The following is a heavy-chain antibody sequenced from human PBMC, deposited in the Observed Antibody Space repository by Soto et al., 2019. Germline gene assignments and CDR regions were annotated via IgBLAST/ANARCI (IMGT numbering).Heavy chain of an antibody. CDR2: TNPYSGNT. J-gene: IGHJ3*01. V-gene: IGHV1-18*01. D-gene: IGHD6-13*01. Sequence: ASVKVSCKGVGYTFSSSGVNWLRQAPGQGLEWMGWTNPYSGNTNYAKKVQGRVTLTTDTSTNTAYMELRSLRSDDTAIYYCAQGGTSWYYVFDFWGHGTMVTVSS. CDR3: AQGGTSWYYVFDF. CDR1: GYTFSSSG.